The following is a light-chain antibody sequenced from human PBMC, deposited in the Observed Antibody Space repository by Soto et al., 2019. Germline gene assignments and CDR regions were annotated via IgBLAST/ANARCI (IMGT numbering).Light chain of an antibody. CDR1: QSVGSD. J-gene: IGKJ5*01. CDR3: QQRHMWPIT. CDR2: GAS. V-gene: IGKV3-15*01. Sequence: ERVMTQSPATLSVSPGGRATLSCRARQSVGSDLAWYQQKPGQAPRLLIYGASTRATGIPARFSGSGSGTDFTLTISSLEPEDSAVYYCQQRHMWPITFGQGTRLEIK.